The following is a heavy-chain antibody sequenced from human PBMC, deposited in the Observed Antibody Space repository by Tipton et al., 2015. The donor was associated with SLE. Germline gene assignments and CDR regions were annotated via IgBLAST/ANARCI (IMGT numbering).Heavy chain of an antibody. V-gene: IGHV4-34*01. J-gene: IGHJ2*01. CDR2: INHSGST. Sequence: TLSLTCAVYGGSFSGYYWSWIRQPPGKGLEWIGEINHSGSTNYNPSLKSRVTISVDASKNQFSLKLSSVTAADTAVYYCARAVRAGYFDLWGRGTLVTVSS. CDR3: ARAVRAGYFDL. D-gene: IGHD6-19*01. CDR1: GGSFSGYY.